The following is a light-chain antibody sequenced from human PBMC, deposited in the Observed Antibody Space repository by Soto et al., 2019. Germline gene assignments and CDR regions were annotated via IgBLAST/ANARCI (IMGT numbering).Light chain of an antibody. CDR2: EGS. CDR3: CSYARSSTYV. CDR1: SSDVGTYNL. Sequence: QSALPQPASVSGSPGQSITISCTGTSSDVGTYNLVSWYQQHPGKAPKHIIFEGSKRPSGVSNRFSGSKSGNTASLTISGLQAEDEADYYCCSYARSSTYVFGTGTKVTVL. J-gene: IGLJ1*01. V-gene: IGLV2-23*01.